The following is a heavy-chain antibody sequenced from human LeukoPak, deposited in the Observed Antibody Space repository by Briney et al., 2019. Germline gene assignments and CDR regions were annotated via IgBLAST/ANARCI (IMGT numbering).Heavy chain of an antibody. CDR1: GFSFNSSGVG. D-gene: IGHD3-22*01. J-gene: IGHJ4*02. V-gene: IGHV2-5*02. CDR2: IYWDDDN. CDR3: AHWHYHNSRAPV. Sequence: SGPTLVNPTQTLTLTCSFSGFSFNSSGVGMGWIRQPPGKALEWLALIYWDDDNRYSPSLKSRLTITKDTSKNQVVLTMTNMDPVDTATYYCAHWHYHNSRAPVCGQGTLVTVSS.